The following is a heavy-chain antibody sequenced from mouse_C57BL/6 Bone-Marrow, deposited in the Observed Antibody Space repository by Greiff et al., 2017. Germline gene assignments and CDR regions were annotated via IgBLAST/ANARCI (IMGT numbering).Heavy chain of an antibody. D-gene: IGHD1-1*01. J-gene: IGHJ2*01. Sequence: EVKLMESGAGLVKPGGSLKLSCAASGFTFSSYAMSWVRRTPEKRLEWVAYISSGGDYIYYADTVKGRFTISRDNARNTLYLQMSSLKSEDTAMYYCAGRYYGRDCYLDYWGQGTTLTVSS. CDR3: AGRYYGRDCYLDY. V-gene: IGHV5S21*01. CDR2: ISSGGDYI. CDR1: GFTFSSYA.